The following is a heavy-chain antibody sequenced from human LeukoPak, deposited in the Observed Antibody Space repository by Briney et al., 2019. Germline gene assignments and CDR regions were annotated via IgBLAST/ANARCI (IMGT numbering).Heavy chain of an antibody. J-gene: IGHJ6*04. Sequence: SVKVSCKASGGTFSSYAISWVRQAPGQGLEWMGGIIPIFGTANYAQKFQGRVTITADKSTSTAYMELSSLRSEDTAVYYCASEEPAAPGPPYYYYYYGMDVWGKGTTVTVSS. CDR2: IIPIFGTA. D-gene: IGHD2-2*01. V-gene: IGHV1-69*06. CDR3: ASEEPAAPGPPYYYYYYGMDV. CDR1: GGTFSSYA.